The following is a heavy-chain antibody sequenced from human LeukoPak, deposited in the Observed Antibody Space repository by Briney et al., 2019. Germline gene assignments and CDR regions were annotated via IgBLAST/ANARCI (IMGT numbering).Heavy chain of an antibody. J-gene: IGHJ4*02. Sequence: GGSLRLSCAASGFTFSDHYMDWVRQAPGKGLEWVARSRNKAQSFTTVYAASVKARFTISRDDSKHLLYLQMNSLRAEDTAVYYCARDLSGVTGYTYGRGIDYWGQGTLVTVSS. D-gene: IGHD5-18*01. CDR3: ARDLSGVTGYTYGRGIDY. CDR1: GFTFSDHY. CDR2: SRNKAQSFTT. V-gene: IGHV3-72*01.